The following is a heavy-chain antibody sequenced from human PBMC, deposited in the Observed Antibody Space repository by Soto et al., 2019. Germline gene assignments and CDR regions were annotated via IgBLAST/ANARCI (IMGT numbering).Heavy chain of an antibody. V-gene: IGHV1-46*01. J-gene: IGHJ4*02. Sequence: QVQLVQSGAEVKNPGASVKVSCKASGYTFTTYYMHWLRQARGQGLEWMGIITPIDGSTKYDQKCQDRVTMTRGTSTSTVYMELSSLRSEDTAVYYCARAVSTTTAPIDYWGQGTLVTVSS. CDR3: ARAVSTTTAPIDY. CDR2: ITPIDGST. D-gene: IGHD4-17*01. CDR1: GYTFTTYY.